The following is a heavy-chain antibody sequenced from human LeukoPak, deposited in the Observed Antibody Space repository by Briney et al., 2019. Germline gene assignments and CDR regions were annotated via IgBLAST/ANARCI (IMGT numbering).Heavy chain of an antibody. CDR1: GFTFSSYA. V-gene: IGHV3-30*04. J-gene: IGHJ4*02. Sequence: PGRSLRLSCAASGFTFSSYAMHWVRQAPGTGLEWVAVISYDGSNKYYADSVKGRFTISRDNSKNTLYLQMNSLRAEDTAVYYCTKEGGSSSWYGPFSDYWGQGTLVTVSS. CDR2: ISYDGSNK. D-gene: IGHD6-13*01. CDR3: TKEGGSSSWYGPFSDY.